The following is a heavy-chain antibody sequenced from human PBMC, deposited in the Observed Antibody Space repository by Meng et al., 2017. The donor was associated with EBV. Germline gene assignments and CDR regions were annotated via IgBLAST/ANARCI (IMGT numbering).Heavy chain of an antibody. V-gene: IGHV3-53*01. CDR1: GFTVSSNY. D-gene: IGHD6-19*01. CDR2: IYSGGST. CDR3: ARDSGGFDY. J-gene: IGHJ4*02. Sequence: EGQLFESGGGLIQPVGSLRLSCAASGFTVSSNYSSWVRQAPGKGLEWVSVIYSGGSTYYADSVKCRFTISRDNSKNTLYLQMNSLRAEDTAVYYCARDSGGFDYWGQGTLVTVSS.